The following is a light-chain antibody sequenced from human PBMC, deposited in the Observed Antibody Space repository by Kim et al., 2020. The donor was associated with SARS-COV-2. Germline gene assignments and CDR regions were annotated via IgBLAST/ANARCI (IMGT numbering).Light chain of an antibody. V-gene: IGLV6-57*03. CDR3: QSYDTTTPVV. CDR2: EHN. J-gene: IGLJ2*01. CDR1: SGSIASND. Sequence: NFMLTQPHSVSASPGKTVTISCTRSSGSIASNDVHWYQLRPGSAPTTVIYEHNQRPSGVPDRFSGSIDSSSNSASLTISGLKTEDEADYYCQSYDTTTPVVFGGGTQLTVL.